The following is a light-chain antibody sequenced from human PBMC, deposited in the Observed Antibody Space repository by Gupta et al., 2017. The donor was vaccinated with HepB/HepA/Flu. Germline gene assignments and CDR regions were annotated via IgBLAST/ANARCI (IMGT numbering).Light chain of an antibody. CDR3: QQRSNWLT. V-gene: IGKV3D-11*02. Sequence: EIVFTQSLATLSSSPGERATLSCRASQSVSSYLAWYQQKPGQAPRLLIYDASNRATGIPARFSGSEPGTDFTLTISSLEPEDFAVYYCQQRSNWLTFGGGTKVEIK. CDR2: DAS. J-gene: IGKJ4*01. CDR1: QSVSSY.